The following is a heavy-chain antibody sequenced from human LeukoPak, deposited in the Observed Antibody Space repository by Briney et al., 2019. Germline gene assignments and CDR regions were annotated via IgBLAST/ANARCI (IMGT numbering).Heavy chain of an antibody. CDR1: GYTFTSYG. CDR3: AAHVLSYYYDSSGPSDY. Sequence: ASVKVSCKASGYTFTSYGISWVRQPPGQGLEWMGWISAYNGNTNYAQKLQGRVTMTTDTSTSTAYMELRSLRSDDTAVYYCAAHVLSYYYDSSGPSDYWGQGTLVTVSS. D-gene: IGHD3-22*01. J-gene: IGHJ4*02. CDR2: ISAYNGNT. V-gene: IGHV1-18*01.